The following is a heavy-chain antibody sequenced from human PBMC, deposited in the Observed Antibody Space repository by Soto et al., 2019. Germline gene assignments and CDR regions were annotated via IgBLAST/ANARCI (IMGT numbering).Heavy chain of an antibody. D-gene: IGHD3-10*01. CDR1: GGSFSNNY. CDR3: ATSLWFGTQPEI. CDR2: ISPSGTT. Sequence: PXETLSLTCAVYGGSFSNNYWTWFRQPPGKGLEWIGEISPSGTTKYIPSLKGRGTISVDTSRKQFFLKVTSVSAADTAVYYCATSLWFGTQPEIWGPGTLVTVSS. V-gene: IGHV4-34*01. J-gene: IGHJ4*02.